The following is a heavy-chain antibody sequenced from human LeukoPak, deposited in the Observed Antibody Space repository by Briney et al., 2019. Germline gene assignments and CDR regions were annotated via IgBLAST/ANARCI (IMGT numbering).Heavy chain of an antibody. Sequence: PGGSLRLSCAASGFTFGDYAMHWVRQAPGKGLEWVSGISWNSGNIGYADSVKGRFTISRDNAKNSLYLQMNSLKTEDTAWYYCAKDGRQWELERFDSWGQGTLVTVSS. CDR3: AKDGRQWELERFDS. CDR2: ISWNSGNI. CDR1: GFTFGDYA. V-gene: IGHV3-9*01. J-gene: IGHJ4*02. D-gene: IGHD1-26*01.